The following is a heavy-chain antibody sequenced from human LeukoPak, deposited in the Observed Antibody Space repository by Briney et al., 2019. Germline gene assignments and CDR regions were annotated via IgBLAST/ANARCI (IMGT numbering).Heavy chain of an antibody. CDR2: INAGNGNT. V-gene: IGHV1-3*01. D-gene: IGHD3-22*01. Sequence: GASVKVSCKASGYTFTSYAMHWVRQAPGQRLEWMGWINAGNGNTKYSQKFQGRVTITRDTSASTAYMELSSLRSEDTAVYYCARVPNYYDNFYYFDYWGQGTLVTVSS. J-gene: IGHJ4*02. CDR3: ARVPNYYDNFYYFDY. CDR1: GYTFTSYA.